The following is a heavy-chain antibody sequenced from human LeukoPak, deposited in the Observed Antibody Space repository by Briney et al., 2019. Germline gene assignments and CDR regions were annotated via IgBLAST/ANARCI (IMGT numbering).Heavy chain of an antibody. CDR2: ILYSGST. V-gene: IGHV4-31*01. CDR1: GSSISKVGYY. Sequence: PSQTLSLTCTVAGSSISKVGYYWSWILQLPGKGLDWIGYILYSGSTHYNPSLKSPVTISLDRSKNQFSLKLYSVTAPDTAVYYCARWVPGTTDTWFDPSGQGTLVTVSS. CDR3: ARWVPGTTDTWFDP. D-gene: IGHD1-7*01. J-gene: IGHJ5*02.